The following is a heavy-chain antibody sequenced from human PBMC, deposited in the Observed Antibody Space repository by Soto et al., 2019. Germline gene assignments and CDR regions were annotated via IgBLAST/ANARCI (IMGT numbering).Heavy chain of an antibody. V-gene: IGHV1-2*02. Sequence: ASVKVSCKASGYTFTGHYIHWVRQAPEQGPEWMGEIGPESGATRYAQKFQGRATMTRDMSITTVYMELNNLSPDDTAVYYCGRGRSGQIVVFYWGQGTPVTVSS. CDR3: GRGRSGQIVVFY. CDR1: GYTFTGHY. J-gene: IGHJ4*02. D-gene: IGHD5-12*01. CDR2: IGPESGAT.